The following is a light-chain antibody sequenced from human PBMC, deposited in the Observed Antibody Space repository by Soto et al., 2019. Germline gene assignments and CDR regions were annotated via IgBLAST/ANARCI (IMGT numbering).Light chain of an antibody. CDR1: LSVSSNY. CDR2: GAS. CDR3: QQYGTSPQT. Sequence: EIVLTQSPGTLSLSPGERATLSCRASLSVSSNYLAWYQQKPGQAPRLLIYGASSRATGIPDRFSGSGSGTDFTLTISRLEPEDFAVYYCQQYGTSPQTFGKGTKLEIK. V-gene: IGKV3-20*01. J-gene: IGKJ2*01.